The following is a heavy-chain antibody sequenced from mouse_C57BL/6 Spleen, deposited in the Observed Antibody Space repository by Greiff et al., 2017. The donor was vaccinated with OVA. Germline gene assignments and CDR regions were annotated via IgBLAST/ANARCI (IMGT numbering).Heavy chain of an antibody. CDR2: IYPGDGDT. CDR3: ARVGGSPSMDY. V-gene: IGHV1-80*01. CDR1: GYAFSSYW. Sequence: QVQLKESGAELVKPGASVKISCKASGYAFSSYWMNWVKQRPGKGLEWIGQIYPGDGDTNYNGKFKGKATLTADKSSSTAYMQLSSLTSEDSAVYFCARVGGSPSMDYWGQGTSVTVSS. J-gene: IGHJ4*01. D-gene: IGHD1-1*01.